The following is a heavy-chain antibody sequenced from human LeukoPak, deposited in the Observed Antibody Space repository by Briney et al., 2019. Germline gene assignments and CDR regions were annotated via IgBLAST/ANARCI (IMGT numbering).Heavy chain of an antibody. Sequence: PSETLSLTCTVSGDSISSYYWSWIRQPPGKGLEWIGYRYYSGSTNFNPSLKSRVTISVDTSKNQFSLKLSSVTAADTAIYYCARDYSNYLDYWSQGTLVTVSS. J-gene: IGHJ4*02. CDR1: GDSISSYY. CDR2: RYYSGST. CDR3: ARDYSNYLDY. D-gene: IGHD4-11*01. V-gene: IGHV4-59*01.